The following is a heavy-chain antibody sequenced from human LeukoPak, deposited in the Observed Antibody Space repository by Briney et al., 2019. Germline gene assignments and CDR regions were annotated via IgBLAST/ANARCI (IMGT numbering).Heavy chain of an antibody. Sequence: ASVKVSCKASGYSFNSYAINWVRQAPGQGLEWMGWINTNTGNPTYAQGFTGRFVFSLDTSVSTAYLQISSLKAEDTAVYYCARDSELLWFGEPVGFDYWGQGTLVTVSS. CDR1: GYSFNSYA. CDR2: INTNTGNP. V-gene: IGHV7-4-1*02. CDR3: ARDSELLWFGEPVGFDY. J-gene: IGHJ4*02. D-gene: IGHD3-10*01.